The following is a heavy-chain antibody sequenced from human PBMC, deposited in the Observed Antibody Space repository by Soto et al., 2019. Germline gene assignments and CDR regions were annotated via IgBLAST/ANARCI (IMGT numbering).Heavy chain of an antibody. CDR3: ARMKGGGSEYFFDY. Sequence: QVQLVQSGAEVEKPGASVKVSCKASGYTFTRYTVHWVRQAPGRGLEWMAMINPSGGSTYYVQTFEGRVTLTSDTSTSTVFMELSSLRSEDTAVYYCARMKGGGSEYFFDYWGQGTLVTVSS. J-gene: IGHJ4*02. D-gene: IGHD2-15*01. CDR2: INPSGGST. CDR1: GYTFTRYT. V-gene: IGHV1-46*01.